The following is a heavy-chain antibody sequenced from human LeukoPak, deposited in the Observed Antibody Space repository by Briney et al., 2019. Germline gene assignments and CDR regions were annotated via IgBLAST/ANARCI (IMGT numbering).Heavy chain of an antibody. CDR3: AKDEHMAAAPSDY. V-gene: IGHV3-30*18. Sequence: PGGSLRLSCAASGFTFSSYGMHWVRQAPGKGLEWVAVISYDGSNKYYADSVKGRFTIPSDNSKNTLYLKINSLRAENTAVYSCAKDEHMAAAPSDYWAQGTLATASS. D-gene: IGHD6-13*01. CDR1: GFTFSSYG. J-gene: IGHJ4*02. CDR2: ISYDGSNK.